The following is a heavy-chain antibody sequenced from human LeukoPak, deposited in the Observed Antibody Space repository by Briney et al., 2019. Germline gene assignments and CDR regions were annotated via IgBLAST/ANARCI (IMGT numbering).Heavy chain of an antibody. CDR1: GFTFSSYG. Sequence: GRSLRLSCAASGFTFSSYGMHWVRQAPGKGLEWVAVIWYDGSNKYYADSVKGRFTISRDNSKSTLYLQMNSLKAEDTAMYFCAKNRILGSCPGNWGQGTLVTVSS. D-gene: IGHD3-16*01. J-gene: IGHJ1*01. CDR3: AKNRILGSCPGN. V-gene: IGHV3-33*06. CDR2: IWYDGSNK.